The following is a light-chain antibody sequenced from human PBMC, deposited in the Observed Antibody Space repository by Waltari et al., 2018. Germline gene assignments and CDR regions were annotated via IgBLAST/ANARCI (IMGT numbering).Light chain of an antibody. V-gene: IGKV1-5*03. CDR2: KAT. CDR1: QSISSW. CDR3: QQYNSHLLT. Sequence: DIQMTQSPSTLSASVEDKVTITCRASQSISSWLAWFQKKPGKAPKLLIYKATTLESGVPSRFSGSRSGTEFTLTITSLQPYDFATYYCQQYNSHLLTFGGGTKVEIK. J-gene: IGKJ4*01.